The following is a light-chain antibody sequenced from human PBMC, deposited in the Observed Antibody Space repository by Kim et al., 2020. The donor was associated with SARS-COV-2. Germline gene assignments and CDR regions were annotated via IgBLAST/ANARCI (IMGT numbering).Light chain of an antibody. CDR3: QQYFDFPYT. Sequence: ATTGDKVTITCRLTQNIALYLAWVQQRPGKAPQLLIYAAYTLHTGAPSRFSGSGSGTDFTLTINPLQSEDSATYFCQQYFDFPYTFGQGTKLEI. CDR1: QNIALY. CDR2: AAY. J-gene: IGKJ2*01. V-gene: IGKV1D-8*02.